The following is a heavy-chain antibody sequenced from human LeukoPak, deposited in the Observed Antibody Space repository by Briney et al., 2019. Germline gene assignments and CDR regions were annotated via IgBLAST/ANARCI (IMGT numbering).Heavy chain of an antibody. V-gene: IGHV4-39*01. Sequence: PSETLSLTCTVSGGSISSSSYYWGWIRQPPGKGLEWIGTIYYSGSTYYNPSLKSRVTISVDTSKNQFSLKLTSVTAADTAVYYCARPVPSRLGWFDPWGQGTLVTVSS. J-gene: IGHJ5*02. CDR3: ARPVPSRLGWFDP. D-gene: IGHD1-1*01. CDR1: GGSISSSSYY. CDR2: IYYSGST.